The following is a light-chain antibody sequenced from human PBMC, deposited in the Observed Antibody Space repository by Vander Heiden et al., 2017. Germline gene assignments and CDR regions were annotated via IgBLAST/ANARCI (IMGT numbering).Light chain of an antibody. CDR2: GAS. Sequence: EIVLTQSPGTLSLSPGERATLSCRASQSISSTYVAWYQQKPGQAARLLIYGASSRATGIPDRFSGSGSGTDFTLTISRLEPDDFAVFYCQQYSDSLRTFGQGTKVEIK. J-gene: IGKJ1*01. CDR1: QSISSTY. V-gene: IGKV3-20*01. CDR3: QQYSDSLRT.